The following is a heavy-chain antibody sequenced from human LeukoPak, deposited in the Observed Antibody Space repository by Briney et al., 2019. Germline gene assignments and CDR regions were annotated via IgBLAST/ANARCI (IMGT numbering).Heavy chain of an antibody. CDR2: INPNIGST. V-gene: IGHV1-2*02. Sequence: ASVKVSCKASGYTFTGYYMHWVRQAPGQGLEWMGWINPNIGSTNYAQKFQGRVTMTRDTSISTAYMELSSLRSDDTAVYYCAREGPLRLPYFDPWGQGTLVTVSS. D-gene: IGHD4-17*01. CDR3: AREGPLRLPYFDP. CDR1: GYTFTGYY. J-gene: IGHJ5*02.